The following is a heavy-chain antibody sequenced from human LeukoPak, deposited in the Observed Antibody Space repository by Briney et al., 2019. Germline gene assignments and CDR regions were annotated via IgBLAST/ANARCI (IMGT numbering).Heavy chain of an antibody. CDR1: GFTFSDSY. CDR3: GRGHWGLDY. Sequence: GGSLRLSCAASGFTFSDSYMTWIRQAPGKGLEWVAFIDKSGGTTYYADSVKGRFTISRDNAKSSLYLEVNSLRAEDTAVYYCGRGHWGLDYWGQGTLVTVSS. CDR2: IDKSGGTT. J-gene: IGHJ4*02. V-gene: IGHV3-11*04. D-gene: IGHD7-27*01.